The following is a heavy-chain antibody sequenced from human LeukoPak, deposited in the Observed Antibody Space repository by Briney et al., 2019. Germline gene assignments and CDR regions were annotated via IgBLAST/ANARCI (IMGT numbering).Heavy chain of an antibody. J-gene: IGHJ2*01. CDR1: GFTFSSYA. V-gene: IGHV3-30-3*02. Sequence: GGSLRLSCAASGFTFSSYAMHWVRQAPGKGLEWVAVISYDGSNKYYADSVKGRFTISRDNSKNTLYLQMNSLRAEDTAVYYCAKCWSSYGPSYFDLWGRGTLVTVSS. D-gene: IGHD5-18*01. CDR2: ISYDGSNK. CDR3: AKCWSSYGPSYFDL.